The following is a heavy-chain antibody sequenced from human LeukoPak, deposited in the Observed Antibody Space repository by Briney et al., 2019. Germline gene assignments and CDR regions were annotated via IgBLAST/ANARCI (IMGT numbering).Heavy chain of an antibody. CDR1: AGSTLGGASY. Sequence: PSQTLSLTRSVSAGSTLGGASYLSSIRHLPGTCLELIASIYYSGGTYYNPSLKSRVTISVDTSKNQFSLKLSSVTAADTAVYYCARETYDFWSGLNWFDPWGQGTLVTVSS. CDR3: ARETYDFWSGLNWFDP. V-gene: IGHV4-30-4*01. CDR2: IYYSGGT. D-gene: IGHD3-3*01. J-gene: IGHJ5*02.